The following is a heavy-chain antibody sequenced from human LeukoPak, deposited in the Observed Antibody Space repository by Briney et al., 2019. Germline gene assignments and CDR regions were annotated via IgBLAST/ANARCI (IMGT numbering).Heavy chain of an antibody. D-gene: IGHD3-16*01. V-gene: IGHV3-33*01. CDR1: GFTLSNYG. J-gene: IGHJ4*02. CDR2: INYDGSNR. CDR3: ARWGGTRQFYFDS. Sequence: GGSLRLSCAASGFTLSNYGLHWVRQGPGKGLEWVAVINYDGSNRYYADSVKGRFTFSKDSSENTLYLQMNRLRADDTAIYYCARWGGTRQFYFDSWGQGTLATVSS.